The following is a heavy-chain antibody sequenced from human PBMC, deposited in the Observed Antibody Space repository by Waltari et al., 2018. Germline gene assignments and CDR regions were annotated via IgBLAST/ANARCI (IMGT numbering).Heavy chain of an antibody. J-gene: IGHJ4*02. V-gene: IGHV4-39*07. Sequence: QVQLQESGPGLVKPSETLSLTCTVSGGSITDINYYWGWIRQPPGKGLEWIGSMSYSGMGNYNPSLKSRVTISVDTSKSQFSLKLTSVTAADTAVYYCARDVRTIDVIAFDSWAQGTLVTVSS. D-gene: IGHD3-22*01. CDR3: ARDVRTIDVIAFDS. CDR1: GGSITDINYY. CDR2: MSYSGMG.